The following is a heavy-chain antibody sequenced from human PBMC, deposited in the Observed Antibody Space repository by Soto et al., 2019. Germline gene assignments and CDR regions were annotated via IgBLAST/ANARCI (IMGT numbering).Heavy chain of an antibody. CDR2: ISGSGGST. CDR3: ARDLTAMVRGVIRGVGDY. D-gene: IGHD3-10*01. Sequence: EVQLLESGGGLVQPGGSLRLSCAASGFTFSSYAMSWVRQAPGKGLEWVSAISGSGGSTYYADSVKGRFTISRDNSKNTLYLQMNSLRAEDTAVYYCARDLTAMVRGVIRGVGDYWGQGTLVTVSS. J-gene: IGHJ4*02. CDR1: GFTFSSYA. V-gene: IGHV3-23*01.